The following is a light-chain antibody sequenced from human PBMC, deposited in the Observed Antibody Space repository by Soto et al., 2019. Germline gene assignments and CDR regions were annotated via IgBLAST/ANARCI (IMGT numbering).Light chain of an antibody. Sequence: QSVLTQPASVSASPGQSITISCTGTSTDIGAYKFVSWYQQHPGKSPTLMIYDVTSLPSGVSNRFSGSKSGNTASLIISGLQAEDEGDYYCISYTGFDTYVFGTGTKLTVL. J-gene: IGLJ1*01. CDR2: DVT. CDR3: ISYTGFDTYV. V-gene: IGLV2-14*03. CDR1: STDIGAYKF.